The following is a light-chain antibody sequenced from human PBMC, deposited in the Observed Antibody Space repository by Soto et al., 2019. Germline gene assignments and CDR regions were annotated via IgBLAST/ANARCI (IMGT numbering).Light chain of an antibody. CDR2: DIS. J-gene: IGKJ4*01. CDR1: RSVSSN. CDR3: QQYNSWPPLT. V-gene: IGKV3-15*01. Sequence: IVLTQSPATLSVSPGERATLSCSASRSVSSNLAWYQQKPGQAPRLLIYDISTRSTGVPARFSGSGSGTEFTLTISGLQSTDVAVYYCQQYNSWPPLTFGGGTKVEIK.